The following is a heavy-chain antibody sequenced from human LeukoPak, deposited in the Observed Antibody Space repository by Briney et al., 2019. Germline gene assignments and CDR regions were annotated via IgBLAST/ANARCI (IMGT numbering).Heavy chain of an antibody. D-gene: IGHD1-1*01. CDR3: ARVIGLERRFDY. CDR2: INHSGST. V-gene: IGHV4-34*01. CDR1: GGSFSGYY. J-gene: IGHJ4*02. Sequence: SETLSLTCAVYGGSFSGYYWSWIRQPPGKGLEWIGEINHSGSTNYNPSLKSRVTIPVDTSKNQFSLKLSSVTAADTAVYYCARVIGLERRFDYWGQGTLVTVSS.